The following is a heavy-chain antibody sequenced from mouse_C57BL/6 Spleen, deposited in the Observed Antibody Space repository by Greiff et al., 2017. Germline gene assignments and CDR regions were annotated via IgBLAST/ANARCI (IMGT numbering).Heavy chain of an antibody. CDR1: GYAFSSSW. Sequence: QVQLQQSGPELVKPGASVKISCTASGYAFSSSWMNWVQQRPGKGLEWLGRIYPGDGDTTSNGKFKGKATLTADKSSRTAYMQLSRLTSEDSAVYFGADITTDAMDYWGQGTSVTVSS. D-gene: IGHD1-1*01. CDR2: IYPGDGDT. V-gene: IGHV1-82*01. J-gene: IGHJ4*01. CDR3: ADITTDAMDY.